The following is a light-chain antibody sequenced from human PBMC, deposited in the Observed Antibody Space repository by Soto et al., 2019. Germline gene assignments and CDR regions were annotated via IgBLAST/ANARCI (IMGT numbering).Light chain of an antibody. J-gene: IGKJ1*01. Sequence: EIVMTQSPATLSVSPGERATLSCMAIQSVSSNLAWYQQKPGQGPRLLIYGASTRATGIPARVSGRGSGTEFTLTISSLQSEDFEVYYCQQYNNWPPTFGQGTKV. CDR1: QSVSSN. CDR3: QQYNNWPPT. CDR2: GAS. V-gene: IGKV3-15*01.